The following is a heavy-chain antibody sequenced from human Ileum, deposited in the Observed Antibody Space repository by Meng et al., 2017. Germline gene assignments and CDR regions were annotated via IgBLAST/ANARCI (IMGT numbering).Heavy chain of an antibody. CDR3: ARWEWQYLAYFDQ. Sequence: GRLVGGVGGGVQTGNSLSFSCSVSGFNFGNFCMHWIRHGPGRGLEWVAVIWPGGRREDYLDSVKGRFTISRDYSKSTLYLQMISLRAVDTAIYYCARWEWQYLAYFDQWGQGTLVTVSS. CDR2: IWPGGRRE. D-gene: IGHD3-3*01. V-gene: IGHV3-33*01. J-gene: IGHJ4*02. CDR1: GFNFGNFC.